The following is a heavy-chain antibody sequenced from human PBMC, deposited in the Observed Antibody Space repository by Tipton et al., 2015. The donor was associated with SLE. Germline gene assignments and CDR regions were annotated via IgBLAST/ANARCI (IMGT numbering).Heavy chain of an antibody. V-gene: IGHV3-30-3*01. Sequence: RSLRLSCTASGFTFGDYAMHWVRQAPGKGLEWVAVISYDGSNKYYADSVKGRFTISRDNAKNSLYLQMNSLRAEDTAVYYCAREALGFLEWFPFDYWGQGTLVTVSS. J-gene: IGHJ4*02. CDR2: ISYDGSNK. CDR1: GFTFGDYA. D-gene: IGHD3-3*01. CDR3: AREALGFLEWFPFDY.